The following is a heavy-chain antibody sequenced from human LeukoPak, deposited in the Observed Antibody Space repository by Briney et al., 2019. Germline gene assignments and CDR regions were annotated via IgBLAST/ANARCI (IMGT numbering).Heavy chain of an antibody. Sequence: SETLSLTCTVSDYSISSGYFWGWIRQPPGKGLEWIGSIFHSGSTYYNPSLKSRVTISVDTSKNQFSLKLSSVTAADTAVYYCARVRSTDYYYGSGSYYNWFDPWGQGTLVTVSS. V-gene: IGHV4-38-2*02. CDR1: DYSISSGYF. CDR3: ARVRSTDYYYGSGSYYNWFDP. J-gene: IGHJ5*02. CDR2: IFHSGST. D-gene: IGHD3-10*01.